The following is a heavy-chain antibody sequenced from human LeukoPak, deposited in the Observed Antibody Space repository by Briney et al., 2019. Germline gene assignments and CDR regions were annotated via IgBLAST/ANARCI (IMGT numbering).Heavy chain of an antibody. CDR2: IFPSGGEI. J-gene: IGHJ4*02. Sequence: GGSLRLSCAASGFTFSTFVMIWVRQPPGKGLEWVSSIFPSGGEIHYADSVKGRFTISRDNSKSTLSLQMNSLRAEDTAIYYCATYRQVLLPFESWGQGTLVTVSS. CDR3: ATYRQVLLPFES. CDR1: GFTFSTFV. V-gene: IGHV3-23*01. D-gene: IGHD2-8*02.